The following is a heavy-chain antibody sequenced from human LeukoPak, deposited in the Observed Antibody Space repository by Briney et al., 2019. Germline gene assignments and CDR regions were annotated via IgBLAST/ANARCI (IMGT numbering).Heavy chain of an antibody. D-gene: IGHD5-24*01. CDR3: SRAPSSYESGNGYPNLGWLDP. CDR2: FHRGRI. CDR1: GYPIGLDYY. V-gene: IGHV4-38-2*02. J-gene: IGHJ5*02. Sequence: SETLSLTCKVSGYPIGLDYYWVWIRQAPGRGLQWIGGFHRGRIQYNSALKSRVTISIDSSKNQFSLRMWPVTAADTAFYFCSRAPSSYESGNGYPNLGWLDPWGQGALVTVSS.